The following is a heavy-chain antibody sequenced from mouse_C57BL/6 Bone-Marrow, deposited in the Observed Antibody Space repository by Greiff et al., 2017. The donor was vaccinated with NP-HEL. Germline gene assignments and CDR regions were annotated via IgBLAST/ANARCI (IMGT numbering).Heavy chain of an antibody. V-gene: IGHV1-63*01. CDR1: GYTFTNYW. J-gene: IGHJ2*01. D-gene: IGHD3-1*01. CDR3: ARSGYLYYFDY. Sequence: QVQLKESGAELVRPGTSVKMSCKASGYTFTNYWIGWVKQRPGQGPEWIGDIYPGGGYTNYNEKVKGKATLTADKSSSTAYMQFSSLTSEDSAIYYCARSGYLYYFDYWDQGTTLTVSS. CDR2: IYPGGGYT.